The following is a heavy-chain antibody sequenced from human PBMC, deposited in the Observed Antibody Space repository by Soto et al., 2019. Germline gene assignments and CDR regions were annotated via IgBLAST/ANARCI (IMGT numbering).Heavy chain of an antibody. Sequence: QLQLHESGPGLVKPSETLSLTCNVSGDSIGRFYWRWIRQSAGKGLEWIGRVYSTGGGTYNPALKGRVTISLDRSSNHVSLEMNSVTAADTAVYFCARDLSGTGLDIWGRGTRVSVSS. J-gene: IGHJ6*02. CDR1: GDSIGRFY. CDR3: ARDLSGTGLDI. V-gene: IGHV4-4*07. D-gene: IGHD1-26*01. CDR2: VYSTGGG.